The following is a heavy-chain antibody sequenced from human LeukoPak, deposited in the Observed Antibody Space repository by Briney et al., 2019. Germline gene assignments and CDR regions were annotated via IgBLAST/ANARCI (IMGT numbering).Heavy chain of an antibody. CDR1: GGSISSGSYY. J-gene: IGHJ4*02. CDR2: IYTSGST. V-gene: IGHV4-61*02. D-gene: IGHD3-3*01. CDR3: ARDYSLWSGSNFDY. Sequence: LSLTCTVSGGSISSGSYYWSWIRQPAGKGLEWIGRIYTSGSTNYNPSLKSRITISVDTSKNQFSLKLSSVTAADTAVYYCARDYSLWSGSNFDYWGQGTLVTVSS.